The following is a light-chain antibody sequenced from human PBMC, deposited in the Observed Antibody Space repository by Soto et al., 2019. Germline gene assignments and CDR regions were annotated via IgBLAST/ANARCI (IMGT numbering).Light chain of an antibody. Sequence: ENVLTQSPGTLSLSPGEGATLSCRASQNFSSSSLAWYQQRPGQSPRLLIFGASSRAFGIPDRFSGRWSATDFALTISRLATEDFAMYHCQQYGSLPLTFGGGTKVDIK. V-gene: IGKV3-20*01. CDR2: GAS. J-gene: IGKJ4*01. CDR3: QQYGSLPLT. CDR1: QNFSSSS.